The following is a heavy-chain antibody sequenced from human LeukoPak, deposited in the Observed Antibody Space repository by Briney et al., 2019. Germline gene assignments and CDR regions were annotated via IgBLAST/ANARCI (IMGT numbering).Heavy chain of an antibody. V-gene: IGHV3-7*01. Sequence: GGSLRLSCAASGFTFSNYWMSWVRQAPGKGLEWVANIKQDGSEKYYVDSVKGRFTISRDNAKNSLYLQMNSLRAEDSAVYYCARALKGVRRRIGGTTTFEYSYMDVWGKGTTVTISS. CDR1: GFTFSNYW. CDR2: IKQDGSEK. CDR3: ARALKGVRRRIGGTTTFEYSYMDV. D-gene: IGHD1-26*01. J-gene: IGHJ6*03.